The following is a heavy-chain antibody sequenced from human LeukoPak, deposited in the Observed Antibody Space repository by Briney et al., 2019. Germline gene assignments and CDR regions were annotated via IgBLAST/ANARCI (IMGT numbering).Heavy chain of an antibody. CDR3: TTAALSGWYSEPIDY. D-gene: IGHD6-19*01. J-gene: IGHJ4*02. V-gene: IGHV3-15*01. Sequence: GGSLRLSCAASGFTFSNAWMSWVRQAPGKGLEWVGRIKSKTDGGTTDYAAPVKGRFTISRADSKNTLYLQMNSLKTEDTAVYYCTTAALSGWYSEPIDYWGQGTLVTVSS. CDR1: GFTFSNAW. CDR2: IKSKTDGGTT.